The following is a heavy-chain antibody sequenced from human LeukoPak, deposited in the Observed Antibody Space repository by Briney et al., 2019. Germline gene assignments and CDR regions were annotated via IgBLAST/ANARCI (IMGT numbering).Heavy chain of an antibody. V-gene: IGHV3-21*01. D-gene: IGHD3-10*01. CDR2: ISSSSSYI. CDR3: ARPHYGSGSYYISNYYYMDV. Sequence: KSGGSLRLSCAASGFTFSSYSMNWVRQAPGKGLEWVSSISSSSSYIYYADSVKGRFTISRDNAKNSLYLQMNSLRAEDTAVYYCARPHYGSGSYYISNYYYMDVWGKGTTVTVSS. J-gene: IGHJ6*03. CDR1: GFTFSSYS.